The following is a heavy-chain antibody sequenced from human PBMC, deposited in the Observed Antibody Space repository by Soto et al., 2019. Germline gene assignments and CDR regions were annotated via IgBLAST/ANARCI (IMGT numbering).Heavy chain of an antibody. J-gene: IGHJ4*02. Sequence: GESLKISCKGSGHSFTSYWIGWVRQMPGKGLEWMGIIYPGDSDTRYSPSFQGQVTISADKSISTAYLQWSSLKASDTAMYYCARATTVVSYYFDYWGQGTLVTVSS. CDR1: GHSFTSYW. V-gene: IGHV5-51*01. D-gene: IGHD4-17*01. CDR3: ARATTVVSYYFDY. CDR2: IYPGDSDT.